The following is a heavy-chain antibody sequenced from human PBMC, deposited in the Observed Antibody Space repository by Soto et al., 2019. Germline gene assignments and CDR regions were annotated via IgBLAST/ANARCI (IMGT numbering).Heavy chain of an antibody. D-gene: IGHD4-17*01. CDR3: ARIKRDDYGDYLLDY. CDR2: IDWDDDK. J-gene: IGHJ4*02. V-gene: IGHV2-70*11. Sequence: SGPTLVNPKQTLTLTCTFSGLSLSTSGMGVTRIRQPPGKALEWLARIDWDDDKYYRTSLKTRLTISKDTSKNQVVLIMTNVDPVDTATYYCARIKRDDYGDYLLDYWGQGTLVTVSS. CDR1: GLSLSTSGMG.